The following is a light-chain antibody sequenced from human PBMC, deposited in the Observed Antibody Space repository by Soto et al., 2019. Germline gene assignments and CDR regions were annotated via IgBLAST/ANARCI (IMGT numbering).Light chain of an antibody. CDR3: QQGSNWPQVT. Sequence: EIVLTQSPATLSLSPGERATLSCRASQSVSSYLAWYQQKPGQAPRLLIYDASNRATGIPARFSGSGSGTDFTITISSLAPEDFAVYSCQQGSNWPQVTVGGGTKVEI. CDR1: QSVSSY. V-gene: IGKV3-11*01. CDR2: DAS. J-gene: IGKJ4*01.